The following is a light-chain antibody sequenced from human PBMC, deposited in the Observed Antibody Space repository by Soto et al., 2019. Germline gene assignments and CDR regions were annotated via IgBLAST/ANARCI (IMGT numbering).Light chain of an antibody. CDR3: QQGDKFPLT. CDR2: GAS. CDR1: QGISSS. V-gene: IGKV1-12*01. J-gene: IGKJ2*01. Sequence: DIQMTQSPPSVSASVGDNVTVSCRASQGISSSLAWYQQKPGKAPKLLIYGASTVQSGVPSRFSGSGSATDFTLTIRSLQPEDFATYYCQQGDKFPLTFGQETRVDI.